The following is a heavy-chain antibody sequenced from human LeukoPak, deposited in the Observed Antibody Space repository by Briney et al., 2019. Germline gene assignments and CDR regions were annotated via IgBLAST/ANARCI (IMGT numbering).Heavy chain of an antibody. V-gene: IGHV1-18*01. Sequence: ASVKVSCKASGYTFSNFGINWVRQAPGQGLEWIAWISGNNDNPNYGQKFQGRFTVTTDSSTSAAYMELRNLRSDDTAVYYCARDGTSTDDYWGQGTLVTVSS. D-gene: IGHD2-2*01. CDR1: GYTFSNFG. J-gene: IGHJ4*02. CDR3: ARDGTSTDDY. CDR2: ISGNNDNP.